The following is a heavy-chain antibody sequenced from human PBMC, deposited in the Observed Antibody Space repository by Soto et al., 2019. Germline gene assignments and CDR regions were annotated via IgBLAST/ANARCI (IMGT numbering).Heavy chain of an antibody. CDR1: GYTFSTYY. Sequence: QVQLVQSGAEVKKPGASVKVSCKASGYTFSTYYMHWVRQAPGQGYEWMGIINPSGGSTTYVQKSHDRVTMPRETFTATVDMDLSSLRSEDTAVYYCARYDYNGYYFDYWGQGTLVTVSS. CDR3: ARYDYNGYYFDY. J-gene: IGHJ4*02. D-gene: IGHD4-4*01. V-gene: IGHV1-46*01. CDR2: INPSGGST.